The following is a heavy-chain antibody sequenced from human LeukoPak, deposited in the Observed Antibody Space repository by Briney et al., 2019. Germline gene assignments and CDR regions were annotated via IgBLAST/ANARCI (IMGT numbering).Heavy chain of an antibody. CDR3: ARVHGGYCSGGSCYSSYYYYYYMDV. V-gene: IGHV4-34*01. CDR1: GGSFSGYY. Sequence: SETLSLTCAVYGGSFSGYYWSWLRQPPGKGLEWIGEINHSGRPNYNPSLKSRGTISVDTSKNQFSLKLSSVTAADTAVYYCARVHGGYCSGGSCYSSYYYYYYMDVWGKGTTVTVSS. D-gene: IGHD2-15*01. J-gene: IGHJ6*03. CDR2: INHSGRP.